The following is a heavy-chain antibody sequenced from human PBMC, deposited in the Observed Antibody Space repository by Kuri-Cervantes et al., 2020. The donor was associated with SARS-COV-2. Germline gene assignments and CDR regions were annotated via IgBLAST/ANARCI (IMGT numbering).Heavy chain of an antibody. CDR1: GGSFSGYY. D-gene: IGHD3-3*01. CDR2: INHSGST. J-gene: IGHJ3*02. V-gene: IGHV4-34*01. Sequence: ESLKISCAVYGGSFSGYYWSWIRQPPGKGLEWIGEINHSGSTNYNPSLKSRVTISVDTSKNQFSLKLSSVTATDTAVYYCARAYYDFWSGYFLSDAFDIWGQGTMVTVSS. CDR3: ARAYYDFWSGYFLSDAFDI.